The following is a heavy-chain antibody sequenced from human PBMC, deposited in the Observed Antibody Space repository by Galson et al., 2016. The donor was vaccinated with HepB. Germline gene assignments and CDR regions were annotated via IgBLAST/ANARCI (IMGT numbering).Heavy chain of an antibody. D-gene: IGHD7-27*01. CDR1: GDSVSSNSAG. CDR2: TFYRSNWQN. Sequence: CAISGDSVSSNSAGWNWIRQSPSRGLEWLGRTFYRSNWQNDYAESMKSRISINPDTSKNQFSLQLNSVTPEDTAVYYCARSYLLGRGFGWWGQGTLVTVSS. J-gene: IGHJ4*02. CDR3: ARSYLLGRGFGW. V-gene: IGHV6-1*01.